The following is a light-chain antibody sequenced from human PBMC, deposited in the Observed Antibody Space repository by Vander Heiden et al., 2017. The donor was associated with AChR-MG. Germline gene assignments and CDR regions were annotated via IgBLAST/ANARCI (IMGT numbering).Light chain of an antibody. Sequence: QSVLTHPPSVSEAPRPRVPIPCSGRRSNIGKTVVTSYQQDPGKAPKPLIYYDYLLPAWVSDRFSASKSGTSASLAISGLQSEDEADYYCAAWDDSLNGYVFGTGTRVTGL. CDR1: RSNIGKTV. CDR3: AAWDDSLNGYV. CDR2: YDY. V-gene: IGLV1-36*01. J-gene: IGLJ1*01.